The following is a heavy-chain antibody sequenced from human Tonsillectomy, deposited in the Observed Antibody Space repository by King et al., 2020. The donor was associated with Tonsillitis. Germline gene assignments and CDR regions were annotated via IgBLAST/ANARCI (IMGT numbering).Heavy chain of an antibody. V-gene: IGHV3-7*01. J-gene: IGHJ4*02. CDR2: IKKDGSVK. D-gene: IGHD6-13*01. CDR1: GCTFSSYW. Sequence: VQLVESGGGLVQPGGSLRLSCAASGCTFSSYWMRWVRKAPGKGVAGVANIKKDGSVKYNVDSVKGRFTITRDNAKNSLYLQMNSLRAEDTAVYYCARDRYSSSYWGQGTLVTVSS. CDR3: ARDRYSSSY.